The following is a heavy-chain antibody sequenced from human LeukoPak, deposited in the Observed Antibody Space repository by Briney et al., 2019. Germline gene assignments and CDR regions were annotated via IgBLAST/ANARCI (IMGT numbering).Heavy chain of an antibody. CDR3: ARVGYSSSWYWEYYFDY. CDR2: ISYDGSNK. V-gene: IGHV3-30*04. Sequence: QPGGSLRLSCAASGFTFSSYAMHWVRQAPGKGLEWVAVISYDGSNKYYADSVKGRFTISRDDSKNTLYLQMNSLSAEDTAVYYCARVGYSSSWYWEYYFDYWGQGTLVTVSS. J-gene: IGHJ4*02. D-gene: IGHD6-13*01. CDR1: GFTFSSYA.